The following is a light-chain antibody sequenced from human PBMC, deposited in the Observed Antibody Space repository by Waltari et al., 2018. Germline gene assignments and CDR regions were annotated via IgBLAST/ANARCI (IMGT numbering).Light chain of an antibody. Sequence: DIQMTQSPSTLSASVGDRVTITCRASQSISSWLAWYQQKPGKAPKLLIYKASSLESGVPSRFSGSGSGTEFTLTISSLQPDDFATYYCQQYNSYSWTFGQGTKLEIK. CDR2: KAS. V-gene: IGKV1-5*03. CDR3: QQYNSYSWT. J-gene: IGKJ2*02. CDR1: QSISSW.